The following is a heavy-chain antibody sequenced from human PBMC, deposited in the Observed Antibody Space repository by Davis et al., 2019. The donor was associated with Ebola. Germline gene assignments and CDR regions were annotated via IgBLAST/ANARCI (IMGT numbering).Heavy chain of an antibody. D-gene: IGHD3-10*01. CDR1: GYTLTELS. J-gene: IGHJ1*01. Sequence: ASVKVSCKVSGYTLTELSMHWVRQAPGKGLEWMGWISAYNGNTNYAQKLQGRVTMTTDTSTSTAYMELRSLRSDDTAVYYCARSYTLWFGELSPEAEYFQHWGQGTLVTVSS. V-gene: IGHV1-18*01. CDR2: ISAYNGNT. CDR3: ARSYTLWFGELSPEAEYFQH.